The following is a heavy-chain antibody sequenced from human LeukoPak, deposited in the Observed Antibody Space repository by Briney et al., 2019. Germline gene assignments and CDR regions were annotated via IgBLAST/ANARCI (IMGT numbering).Heavy chain of an antibody. Sequence: MASETLSLTCTVSGGSISSSSYYWGWIRQPPGKGLEWIGSIYYSGSTYYNPSLKSRVTISVDTSKNQFSLKLSSVTAADTAVYYCARHPDYGQYNWFDPWGQGTLVTVSS. CDR1: GGSISSSSYY. CDR2: IYYSGST. V-gene: IGHV4-39*01. J-gene: IGHJ5*02. CDR3: ARHPDYGQYNWFDP. D-gene: IGHD4-17*01.